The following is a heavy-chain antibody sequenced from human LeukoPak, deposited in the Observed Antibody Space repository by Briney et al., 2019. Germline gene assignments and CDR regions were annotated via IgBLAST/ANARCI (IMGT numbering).Heavy chain of an antibody. CDR2: IRSKGYGGTI. D-gene: IGHD3-22*01. CDR3: TRDLHHYDSIGYHA. V-gene: IGHV3-49*04. CDR1: GFTFGDYP. Sequence: PGRSLRLSCTASGFTFGDYPMTWVRQAPGKGLEWIGCIRSKGYGGTIEYAASVRGRFTISRDDSKSIAYLQMNSLKTEDTAVYYCTRDLHHYDSIGYHAWGQGTLVTVSS. J-gene: IGHJ5*02.